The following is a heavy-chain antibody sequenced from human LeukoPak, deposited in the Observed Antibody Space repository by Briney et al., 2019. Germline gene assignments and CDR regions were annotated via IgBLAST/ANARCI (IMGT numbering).Heavy chain of an antibody. D-gene: IGHD6-19*01. CDR1: GFTFSSYW. J-gene: IGHJ4*02. V-gene: IGHV3-7*01. CDR3: ARDLGSGWYSDY. CDR2: IKQDGSEK. Sequence: GSLXLSCAASGFTFSSYWMSWVRQAPGKGLEWVANIKQDGSEKYYVDSVKGRFNISRDNDKNSLYVKMKNLRAEDRAVYYCARDLGSGWYSDYWGQGTLVTVSS.